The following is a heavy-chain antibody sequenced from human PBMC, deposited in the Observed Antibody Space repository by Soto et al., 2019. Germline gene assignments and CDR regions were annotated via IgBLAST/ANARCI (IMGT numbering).Heavy chain of an antibody. CDR2: MNYNGRT. Sequence: PSETLSLTCSVSGGSIISGDHFWSWIRQHPGKGLEWIGYMNYNGRTDYNPSLRSRVSISLDTSKNQFYLNMNSVTAADTAMYFCALVHVIPAAGGGPYFFEYWGQGALVTVSS. CDR1: GGSIISGDHF. D-gene: IGHD2-2*01. J-gene: IGHJ4*02. CDR3: ALVHVIPAAGGGPYFFEY. V-gene: IGHV4-31*03.